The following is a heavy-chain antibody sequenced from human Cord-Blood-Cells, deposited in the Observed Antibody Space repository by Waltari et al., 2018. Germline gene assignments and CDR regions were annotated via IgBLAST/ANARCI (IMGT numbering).Heavy chain of an antibody. CDR3: ARLPPNDI. V-gene: IGHV4-34*01. Sequence: QVQLQQWGAGLLKPSETLSLTCAVYGGSFSGYYWSWIRQPPGKGLEWSGEIKHSGSTNYNPSLKSRVTISVDTSKNQFSLKLSSVTAADTAVYYCARLPPNDIWGQGTMVTVSS. D-gene: IGHD5-18*01. CDR2: IKHSGST. J-gene: IGHJ3*02. CDR1: GGSFSGYY.